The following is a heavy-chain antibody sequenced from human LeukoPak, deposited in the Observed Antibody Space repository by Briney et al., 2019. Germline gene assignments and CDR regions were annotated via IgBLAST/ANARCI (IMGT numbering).Heavy chain of an antibody. Sequence: ASVKDSCKASGGTFSSYAISWVRQAPGQGLEWMGGIIPIFGTANYAQKFQGRVTITADESTSTAYMELSSLRSEDTAVYYCASSPIFGLNYYYYMDVWGKGTTVTVSS. CDR3: ASSPIFGLNYYYYMDV. CDR2: IIPIFGTA. J-gene: IGHJ6*03. CDR1: GGTFSSYA. D-gene: IGHD3/OR15-3a*01. V-gene: IGHV1-69*13.